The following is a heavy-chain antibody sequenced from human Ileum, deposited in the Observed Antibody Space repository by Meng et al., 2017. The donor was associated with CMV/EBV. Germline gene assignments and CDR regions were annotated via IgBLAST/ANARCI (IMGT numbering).Heavy chain of an antibody. CDR3: VSYIGWSYWFGP. D-gene: IGHD5/OR15-5a*01. CDR2: INSNSGTT. CDR1: GYTLTADF. Sequence: ASVKVYCKASGYTLTADFMLWVRQAPGQGREGMGWINSNSGTTNYAQKFQGRVTMTWDTAISAVYMDLCSLRSDVTAGYYWVSYIGWSYWFGPWGQGTLVTVSS. J-gene: IGHJ5*02. V-gene: IGHV1-2*02.